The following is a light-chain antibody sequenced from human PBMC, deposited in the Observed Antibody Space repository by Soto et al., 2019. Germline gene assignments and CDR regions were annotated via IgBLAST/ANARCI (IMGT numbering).Light chain of an antibody. Sequence: EIVLTQSPDTLSLSPGERANLSCRASSDITSSYLAWYQQKPGQAPRFLIHGASFRASGIPDGFSGSGSGTDFTLTISRLEPEDFAVYYCQQYGSSPPITFGQGTRLEIK. V-gene: IGKV3-20*01. J-gene: IGKJ5*01. CDR2: GAS. CDR3: QQYGSSPPIT. CDR1: SDITSSY.